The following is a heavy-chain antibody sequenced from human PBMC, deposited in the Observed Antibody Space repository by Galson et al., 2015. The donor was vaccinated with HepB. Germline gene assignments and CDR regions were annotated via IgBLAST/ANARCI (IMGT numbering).Heavy chain of an antibody. Sequence: SLRLSCAASGFSFSRYSMNWVRQAPGKGLEWVSSISSSSSYIYYADSVKGRFTISRDNAKNSLYLQMNSLRAEDTAVYYCARIAGGYSYGLIDYWGQGTLVTVSS. V-gene: IGHV3-21*01. D-gene: IGHD5-18*01. J-gene: IGHJ4*02. CDR3: ARIAGGYSYGLIDY. CDR1: GFSFSRYS. CDR2: ISSSSSYI.